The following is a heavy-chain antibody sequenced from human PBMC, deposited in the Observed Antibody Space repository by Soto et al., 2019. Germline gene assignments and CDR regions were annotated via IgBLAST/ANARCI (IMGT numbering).Heavy chain of an antibody. D-gene: IGHD5-18*01. CDR2: IIPIFGTA. CDR3: ASHGYSYAYLFDY. V-gene: IGHV1-69*13. CDR1: GGTFSSYA. Sequence: ASVKVSCKASGGTFSSYAISWVRQAPGQGLEWMGGIIPIFGTADYAQKFQGRVTITADESTSTAYMELSSLRSEDTAVYYCASHGYSYAYLFDYWGQGTLVTVSS. J-gene: IGHJ4*02.